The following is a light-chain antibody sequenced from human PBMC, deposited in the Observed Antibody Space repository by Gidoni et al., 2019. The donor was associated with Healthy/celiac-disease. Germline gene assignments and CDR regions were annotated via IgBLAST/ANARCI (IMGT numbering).Light chain of an antibody. CDR1: SSNIGNNY. Sequence: QSVLTQPPSVSAAPGQKVTISGSGSSSNIGNNYLSWYQQLPGTAPKLLIYDNNKRPSGIPDRFSGSKSGTSATLGITGLQTGDEADYYCGTWDSSLSAVFGGGTKLTVL. J-gene: IGLJ3*02. CDR3: GTWDSSLSAV. V-gene: IGLV1-51*01. CDR2: DNN.